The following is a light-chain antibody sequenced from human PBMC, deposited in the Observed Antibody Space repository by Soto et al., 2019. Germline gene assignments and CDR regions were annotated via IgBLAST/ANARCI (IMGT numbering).Light chain of an antibody. CDR2: KAS. CDR3: QQYNTYPLT. CDR1: QTISIW. J-gene: IGKJ4*01. Sequence: DIQMTQSPPTLPASVGDRVIITCRASQTISIWLAWYQQKPGKAPKLLIYKASSLESGVPSRFSGSGSGTEVTLTISRLQPDDFATYYCQQYNTYPLTFGGGTKVEIK. V-gene: IGKV1-5*03.